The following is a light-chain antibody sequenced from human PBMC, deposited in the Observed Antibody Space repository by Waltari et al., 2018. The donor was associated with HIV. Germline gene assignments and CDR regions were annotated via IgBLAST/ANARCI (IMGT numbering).Light chain of an antibody. CDR1: QGISSY. CDR3: EQLLTYPLT. V-gene: IGKV1-9*01. J-gene: IGKJ4*01. Sequence: DIQLTQSPSFLSASVGDRVTITCRASQGISSYLAWYQQKPGKVPKLLINAASTLQTGVPSRFSGSGSGTEFTLTISSLQPEDFATYYCEQLLTYPLTFGGGTKEEIK. CDR2: AAS.